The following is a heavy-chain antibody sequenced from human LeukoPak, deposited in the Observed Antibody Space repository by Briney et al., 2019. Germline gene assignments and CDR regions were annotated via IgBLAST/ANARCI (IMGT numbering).Heavy chain of an antibody. D-gene: IGHD1-14*01. V-gene: IGHV4-59*08. CDR2: IYYRGST. Sequence: SETLSLTCAVYGESFSGYYWSWIRQPPGKGLEWIGYIYYRGSTNYNPSLKSRVTISVDTSKNQFSLKLSSVTAADTAVYYCARHVTGYYFDSWGQGTLVTVSS. CDR3: ARHVTGYYFDS. J-gene: IGHJ4*02. CDR1: GESFSGYY.